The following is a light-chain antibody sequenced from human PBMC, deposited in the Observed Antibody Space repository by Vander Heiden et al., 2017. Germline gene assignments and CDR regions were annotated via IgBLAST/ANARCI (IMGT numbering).Light chain of an antibody. J-gene: IGKJ1*01. V-gene: IGKV1-39*01. Sequence: DIQIIVSPSSLSASVGERVTITCRASQSISSYLDWYQQKPGKAPKLLIYAASTMQSGIPSRFSGSGSGTDFTLTISSLQSEDFAAYYCQQYYSTPWTFGQGTNVEIK. CDR3: QQYYSTPWT. CDR2: AAS. CDR1: QSISSY.